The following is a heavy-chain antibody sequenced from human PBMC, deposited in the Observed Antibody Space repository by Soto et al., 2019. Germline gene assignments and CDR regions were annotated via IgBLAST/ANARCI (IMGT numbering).Heavy chain of an antibody. J-gene: IGHJ3*02. CDR2: IYSGGST. Sequence: AGGSLRLSCAASGFTFSSYAMHWVRQAPGKGLEWVAVIYSGGSTYYADSVKGRFTISRDNSKNTLYLQMNSLRAEDTAVYYCASTPIVVVNRDAADAFDIWGQGTMVTVSS. CDR1: GFTFSSYA. CDR3: ASTPIVVVNRDAADAFDI. D-gene: IGHD3-22*01. V-gene: IGHV3-53*01.